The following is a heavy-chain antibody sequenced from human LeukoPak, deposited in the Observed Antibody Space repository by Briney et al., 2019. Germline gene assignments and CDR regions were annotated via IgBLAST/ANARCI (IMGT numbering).Heavy chain of an antibody. Sequence: GGSLRLSCAASGFTFSSNYMNWVRQAPGKGLEWVSYISSSGSTIYYADSVKGRFTISRDNAKNSLYLQMNSLRAEDTAVYYCAGRGYSYGSVYDYWGQGTLVTVSS. CDR2: ISSSGSTI. D-gene: IGHD5-18*01. CDR3: AGRGYSYGSVYDY. V-gene: IGHV3-48*03. CDR1: GFTFSSNY. J-gene: IGHJ4*02.